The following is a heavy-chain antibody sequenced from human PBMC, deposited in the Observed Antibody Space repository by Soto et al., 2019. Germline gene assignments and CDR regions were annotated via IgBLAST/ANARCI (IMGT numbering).Heavy chain of an antibody. CDR3: ARDHPVPGRDMFVP. V-gene: IGHV4-61*01. CDR2: IYYSGRT. D-gene: IGHD1-1*01. Sequence: QVQLQESGPGLVKPSETLSLTCTVSGGSVSSGSYYWSWIRQPPGKGLEWIGYIYYSGRTNYNPSRKRRVTITVDTSKNQFSLKLSSVTAADTAVYYCARDHPVPGRDMFVPWGQGTLVTVSS. CDR1: GGSVSSGSYY. J-gene: IGHJ5*02.